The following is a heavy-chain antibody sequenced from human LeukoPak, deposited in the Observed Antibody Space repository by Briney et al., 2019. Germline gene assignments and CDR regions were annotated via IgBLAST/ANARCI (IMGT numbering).Heavy chain of an antibody. V-gene: IGHV3-74*01. CDR1: GFTFSSYW. CDR3: AISRKRIVGTMGAPVGYLGY. CDR2: INSDGSST. Sequence: GGSLRLSCAASGFTFSSYWMHWVRQAPGKGLVWVSRINSDGSSTSYADSVKGRFTISRDNAKNTLYLQMNSLRAEDTAVYYCAISRKRIVGTMGAPVGYLGYWGQGTLVTVSS. J-gene: IGHJ4*02. D-gene: IGHD1-26*01.